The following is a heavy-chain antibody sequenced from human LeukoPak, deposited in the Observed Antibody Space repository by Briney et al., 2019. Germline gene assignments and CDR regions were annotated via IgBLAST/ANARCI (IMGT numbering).Heavy chain of an antibody. V-gene: IGHV1-69*05. CDR1: GYTFTNYG. D-gene: IGHD3-22*01. Sequence: SVKVSCKASGYTFTNYGISWVRQAPGQGLEWMGGIIPIFGTANYAQKFQGRVTITTDESTSTAYMELSSLRSEDTAVYYCARGSGDSSGYYYVEDGRGFDYWGHGTLVTVSS. CDR3: ARGSGDSSGYYYVEDGRGFDY. CDR2: IIPIFGTA. J-gene: IGHJ4*01.